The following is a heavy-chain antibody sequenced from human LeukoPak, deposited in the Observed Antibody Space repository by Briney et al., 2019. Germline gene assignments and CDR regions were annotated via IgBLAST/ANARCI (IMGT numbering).Heavy chain of an antibody. CDR3: ARADDYDSSGPTPLFDY. CDR2: IYHSGNT. V-gene: IGHV4-30-2*01. CDR1: GGSISSGGYS. D-gene: IGHD3-22*01. Sequence: SQTLSLTCAVSGGSISSGGYSWSWIRQPPGKGLEWIGYIYHSGNTYYNPSLKSRVTISVDGSKNQFSLKLSSVTAADTAVYYCARADDYDSSGPTPLFDYWGQGTLVTVSS. J-gene: IGHJ4*02.